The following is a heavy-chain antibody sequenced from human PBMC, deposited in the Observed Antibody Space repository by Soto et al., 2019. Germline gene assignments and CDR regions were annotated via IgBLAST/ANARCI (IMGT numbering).Heavy chain of an antibody. CDR2: ISFDGSNE. CDR3: ARDTGRSWYDWYFDI. Sequence: VQLLEFGGGVVQPGRSLRLSCAAPGFSLRNYGMHWVHQAPGKGLEWVAVISFDGSNEHYGDSVKGRFTISRDNSENTIFLQMNFLRPEDTAVYFCARDTGRSWYDWYFDIWGRGTLVTVSS. V-gene: IGHV3-30*03. CDR1: GFSLRNYG. D-gene: IGHD6-13*01. J-gene: IGHJ2*01.